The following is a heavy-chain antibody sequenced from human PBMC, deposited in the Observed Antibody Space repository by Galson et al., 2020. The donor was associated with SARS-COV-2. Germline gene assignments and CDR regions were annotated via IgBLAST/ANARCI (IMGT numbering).Heavy chain of an antibody. CDR1: DGSISSSGYH. V-gene: IGHV4-39*07. CDR2: IYYTGTT. CDR3: ARDINSGRSGYFDC. D-gene: IGHD1-26*01. Sequence: SETLSLTCTVSDGSISSSGYHWGWIRQPPGKGLEWIGSIYYTGTTYYNPSLKSRVTMSVDMSKNQFSLRLSSVTAAVTAVYFCARDINSGRSGYFDCCGQGTRVAVSS. J-gene: IGHJ4*02.